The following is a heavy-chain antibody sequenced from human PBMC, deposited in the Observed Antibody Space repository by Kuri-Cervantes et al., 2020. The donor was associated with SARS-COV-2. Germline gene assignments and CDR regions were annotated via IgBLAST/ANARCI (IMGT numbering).Heavy chain of an antibody. J-gene: IGHJ1*01. CDR3: ARDSGKGTIFGVVSSEYFQH. V-gene: IGHV3-21*01. Sequence: GGSLRLSCAASGFTFSTYSMNWVRQAPGKGLEWVSSISSSSSYIYDADSAKGRFTISRDNSKNTLFLQMNCPRTEDTAVYYCARDSGKGTIFGVVSSEYFQHWGQGTLVTVSS. CDR2: ISSSSSYI. D-gene: IGHD3-3*01. CDR1: GFTFSTYS.